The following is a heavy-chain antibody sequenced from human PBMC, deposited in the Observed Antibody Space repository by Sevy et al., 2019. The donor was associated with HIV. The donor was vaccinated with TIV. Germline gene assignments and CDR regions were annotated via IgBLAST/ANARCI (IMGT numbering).Heavy chain of an antibody. V-gene: IGHV3-15*01. J-gene: IGHJ4*02. D-gene: IGHD2-2*01. CDR1: GFTFSNAW. Sequence: GGSLRLSCAASGFTFSNAWMSWVRQAPGKGLEWVGRIKSKTDGGTTDYAAPVKGRFTISRDDSENTLYLQMNSLKTEDTAIYYCTTDSKTRGLSALLDYWGQGTLVTVSS. CDR3: TTDSKTRGLSALLDY. CDR2: IKSKTDGGTT.